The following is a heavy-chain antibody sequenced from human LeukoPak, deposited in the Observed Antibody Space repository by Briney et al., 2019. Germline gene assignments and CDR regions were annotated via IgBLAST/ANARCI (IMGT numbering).Heavy chain of an antibody. J-gene: IGHJ6*03. Sequence: SETLPLTCAVYVGSFSGYYWSWVRQPPGKGLEWIGEINHSGSTNYNSSLKSRVTISVDTSKNQFSLKLSSVTAADTAVYYCARGYYGSGSHCCHMDVWGKGTTITVS. V-gene: IGHV4-34*01. CDR1: VGSFSGYY. CDR2: INHSGST. D-gene: IGHD3-10*01. CDR3: ARGYYGSGSHCCHMDV.